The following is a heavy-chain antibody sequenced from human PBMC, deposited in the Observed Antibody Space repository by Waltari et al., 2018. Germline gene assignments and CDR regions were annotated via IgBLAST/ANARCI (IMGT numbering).Heavy chain of an antibody. D-gene: IGHD3-10*01. Sequence: EVQLVESRGGLVQPGGSLRLSCAASGFPFSSYWMSWVRQAPGKGLEWVANIKQDGSEKYYVDSVKGRFTISRDNDKNSLYLQMNSLRAEDTAVYYCARGGLWFRELQEYWGQGTLVTVSS. CDR1: GFPFSSYW. V-gene: IGHV3-7*01. CDR3: ARGGLWFRELQEY. J-gene: IGHJ4*02. CDR2: IKQDGSEK.